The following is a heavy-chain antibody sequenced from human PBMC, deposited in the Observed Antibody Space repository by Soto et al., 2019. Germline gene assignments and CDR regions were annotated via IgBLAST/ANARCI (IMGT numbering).Heavy chain of an antibody. Sequence: QVQLVESGGGVVQSGRSLRLSCAASGFTFSSYAMHWVRQAPGKGLEWVAVISYDGSNKYYADSVKGRFTISRDNSKNTLYLQMNSLRAEDTAVYYCARGSYDILTGPYYYYGMDVWGQGTTVTVSS. D-gene: IGHD3-9*01. CDR1: GFTFSSYA. CDR3: ARGSYDILTGPYYYYGMDV. J-gene: IGHJ6*02. CDR2: ISYDGSNK. V-gene: IGHV3-30-3*01.